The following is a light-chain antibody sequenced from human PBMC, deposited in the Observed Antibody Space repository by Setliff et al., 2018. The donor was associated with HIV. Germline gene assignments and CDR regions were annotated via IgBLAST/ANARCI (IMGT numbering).Light chain of an antibody. CDR1: QDITNS. Sequence: DIQMTQSPSSLSASVEDRVTITCQASQDITNSLSWYQQKPGKAPKLLIYDASNLDTGVPSRFSGSGSGTHFTFTITSLQPEDIATYYCQQYYHLPLTVGGGTKVDIK. J-gene: IGKJ4*01. CDR2: DAS. CDR3: QQYYHLPLT. V-gene: IGKV1-33*01.